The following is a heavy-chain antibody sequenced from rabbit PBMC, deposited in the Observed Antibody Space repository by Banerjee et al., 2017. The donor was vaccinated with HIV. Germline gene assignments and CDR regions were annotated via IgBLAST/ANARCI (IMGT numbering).Heavy chain of an antibody. CDR3: ARHTSSSGWYFNL. V-gene: IGHV1S43*01. D-gene: IGHD1-1*01. CDR1: GIDFSGLYY. CDR2: IYTSSGTT. Sequence: QQHLEESGGGLVKAGGTLTLTCKASGIDFSGLYYMCWVRQAPGKGLELIACIYTSSGTTWYASWVNGRFTISRSTSLNTVFLQMTSLTAADTATYFCARHTSSSGWYFNLWGPGTLVTVS. J-gene: IGHJ4*01.